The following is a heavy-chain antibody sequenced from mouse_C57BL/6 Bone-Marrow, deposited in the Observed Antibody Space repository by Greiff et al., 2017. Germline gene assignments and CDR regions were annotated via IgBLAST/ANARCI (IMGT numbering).Heavy chain of an antibody. CDR1: GFTFSSYA. Sequence: EVKVEESGEGLVKPGGSLKLSCAASGFTFSSYAMSWVRQTPEKRLEWVAYISSGGDYTYYADTVKGRFTISRDNARNTLYLQMSSLKSEDTAMYYCTGLYYGSSYYFDYWGQGTTLTVSS. V-gene: IGHV5-9-1*02. CDR2: ISSGGDYT. CDR3: TGLYYGSSYYFDY. D-gene: IGHD1-1*01. J-gene: IGHJ2*01.